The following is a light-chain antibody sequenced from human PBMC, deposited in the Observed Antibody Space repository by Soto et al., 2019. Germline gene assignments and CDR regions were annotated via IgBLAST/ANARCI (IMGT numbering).Light chain of an antibody. CDR2: DVS. CDR3: SSYTSSSSYV. CDR1: SSDVGGYNY. Sequence: QCVLTQPASVSGSPGRSITISCTGTSSDVGGYNYVSWYQQHPGKAPKLMIYDVSNRPSGVSNRFYGSKSGNTASLTISGLQAEDEADYYCSSYTSSSSYVFGTGTKVTVL. V-gene: IGLV2-14*01. J-gene: IGLJ1*01.